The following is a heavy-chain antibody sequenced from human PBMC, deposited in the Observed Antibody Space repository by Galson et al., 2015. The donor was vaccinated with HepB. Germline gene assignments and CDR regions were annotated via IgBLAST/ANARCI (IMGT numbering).Heavy chain of an antibody. Sequence: SVKDSCKASGYTFGSYAITWVRQAPGQGLEWMGWISAYSGNTNYAQKFQGRVTMTADTSTSTAYMELRSLRSDDTAVYYCAREASGSAPDYWGQGTLVTVSS. CDR1: GYTFGSYA. CDR3: AREASGSAPDY. V-gene: IGHV1-18*01. J-gene: IGHJ4*02. D-gene: IGHD6-25*01. CDR2: ISAYSGNT.